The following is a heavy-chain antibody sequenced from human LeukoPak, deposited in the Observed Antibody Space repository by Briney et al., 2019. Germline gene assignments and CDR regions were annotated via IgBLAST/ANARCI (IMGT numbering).Heavy chain of an antibody. CDR2: IYYSGST. CDR1: GGSISSGDYY. CDR3: ASRYCSSTSCYIPDV. V-gene: IGHV4-30-4*08. J-gene: IGHJ6*04. Sequence: SETLSLTCTVSGGSISSGDYYWSWIRQPPGKGLEWIGYIYYSGSTYYNPSLESRVTISVDTSKNQFSLKLSSVTAADTAVYYCASRYCSSTSCYIPDVWGKGTTVTASS. D-gene: IGHD2-2*02.